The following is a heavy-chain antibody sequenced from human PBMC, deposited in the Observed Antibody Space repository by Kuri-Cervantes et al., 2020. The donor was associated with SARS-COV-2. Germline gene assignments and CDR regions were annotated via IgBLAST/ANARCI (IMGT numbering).Heavy chain of an antibody. V-gene: IGHV3-15*01. D-gene: IGHD2-2*01. CDR1: GFTFSNAW. CDR2: IKSKTDGGTT. CDR3: TTDFVVVPAAFFDY. J-gene: IGHJ4*02. Sequence: GESLKISCAASGFTFSNAWMSWVRQAPGKGLEWVGRIKSKTDGGTTDYAAPVKGRFTISRGDSKNTLYLQMNSLKTEDTAVYYCTTDFVVVPAAFFDYWGQGTLVTVSS.